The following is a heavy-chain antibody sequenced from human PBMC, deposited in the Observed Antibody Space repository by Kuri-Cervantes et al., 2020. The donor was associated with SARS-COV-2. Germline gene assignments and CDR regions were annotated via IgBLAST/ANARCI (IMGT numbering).Heavy chain of an antibody. J-gene: IGHJ6*02. Sequence: GESLKISCEGSGFTFSDYYMSWVRQAPGKGLEWLSNISPSMAHTYYADSVRGRFTISRDNAKNSLYLQMTGLRVDDTAVYYCARGLEAVSTVDFYFGLDVWGQGTTVTVSS. CDR3: ARGLEAVSTVDFYFGLDV. CDR2: ISPSMAHT. D-gene: IGHD3-3*01. CDR1: GFTFSDYY. V-gene: IGHV3-11*06.